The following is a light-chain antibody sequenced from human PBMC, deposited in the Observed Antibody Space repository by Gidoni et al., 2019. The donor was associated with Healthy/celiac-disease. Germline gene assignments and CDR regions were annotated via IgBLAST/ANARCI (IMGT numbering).Light chain of an antibody. J-gene: IGKJ3*01. CDR3: QQSYSTQFT. Sequence: DIQMTQSPSSLSASVGDRVTITCRASQSISSYLNCYQQKPGKAPKLLIYAASSLQSVVPSRFSGSGSGTDFTLTISSLQPEDFATYYCQQSYSTQFTFGPGTKVDIK. V-gene: IGKV1-39*01. CDR2: AAS. CDR1: QSISSY.